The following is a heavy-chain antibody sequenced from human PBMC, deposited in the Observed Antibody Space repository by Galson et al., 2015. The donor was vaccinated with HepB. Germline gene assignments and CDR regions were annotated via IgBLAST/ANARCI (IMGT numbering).Heavy chain of an antibody. CDR1: GGTFSSYA. V-gene: IGHV1-69*01. CDR2: IIPIFGTA. D-gene: IGHD3-22*01. J-gene: IGHJ4*02. Sequence: SCKASGGTFSSYAISWVRQAPGQGLEWMGGIIPIFGTANYAQKFQGRVTITADESTSTAYMKLSSLRSEDTAVYYCARQYDSSGYYAYWGQGTLVTVSS. CDR3: ARQYDSSGYYAY.